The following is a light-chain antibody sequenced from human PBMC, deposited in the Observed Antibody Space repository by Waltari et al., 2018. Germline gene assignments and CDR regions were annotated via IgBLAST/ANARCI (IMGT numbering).Light chain of an antibody. CDR2: DKD. CDR3: SLYYGDARWV. J-gene: IGLJ3*02. Sequence: VLTQEPSLTVSPGGTVTLTCDSTTGVVATTYSPNWFQQNPGQSPRPLIYDKDKKHSGLPARFSGSHLGGKAALALSKVQPEDEADYYCSLYYGDARWVFGGGTKLTVL. V-gene: IGLV7-43*01. CDR1: TGVVATTYS.